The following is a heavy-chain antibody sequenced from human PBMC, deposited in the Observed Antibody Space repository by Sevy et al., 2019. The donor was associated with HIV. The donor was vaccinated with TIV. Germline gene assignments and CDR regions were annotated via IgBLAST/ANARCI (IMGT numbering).Heavy chain of an antibody. CDR1: GFTFSDYN. CDR3: ARETSSFGEGIYYGMDV. J-gene: IGHJ6*02. Sequence: GGSLRLSCAASGFTFSDYNMNWVRQAPGKGLEWVSSISSISNYIYYADSLKGRFTISRDSAKNSLYLQMNSLRAEDTAVYYCARETSSFGEGIYYGMDVWGQGTTVTVSS. CDR2: ISSISNYI. D-gene: IGHD3-10*01. V-gene: IGHV3-21*01.